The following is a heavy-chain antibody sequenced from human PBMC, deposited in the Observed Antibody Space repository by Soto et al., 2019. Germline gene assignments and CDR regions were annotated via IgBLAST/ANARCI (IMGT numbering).Heavy chain of an antibody. V-gene: IGHV1-69*13. CDR2: IIPIFGTA. D-gene: IGHD3-22*01. Sequence: ASVKVSCKASGGTFSIYAIILVRQAPGQGLEWMGGIIPIFGTANYAQKFQGRVTITADESTSTAYMELSSLRSEDTAVYYCASPRGNDSSGYYYHYWGQGTLVTVSS. CDR1: GGTFSIYA. CDR3: ASPRGNDSSGYYYHY. J-gene: IGHJ4*02.